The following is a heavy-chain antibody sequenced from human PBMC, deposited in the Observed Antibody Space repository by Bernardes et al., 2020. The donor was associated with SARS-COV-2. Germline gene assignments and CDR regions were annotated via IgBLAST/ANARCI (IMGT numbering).Heavy chain of an antibody. CDR3: ADYTSGRNL. D-gene: IGHD2-8*01. V-gene: IGHV4-39*01. J-gene: IGHJ2*01. CDR2: LSFDGTA. CDR1: GGSISSSNYF. Sequence: SETLSLTCTVSGGSISSSNYFWGWIRQPPGKGLEWIGTLSFDGTAHYNPSLRSRITISVDASQSQSSLMLTSVTAADTAVYYCADYTSGRNLWGRGTLVTVSS.